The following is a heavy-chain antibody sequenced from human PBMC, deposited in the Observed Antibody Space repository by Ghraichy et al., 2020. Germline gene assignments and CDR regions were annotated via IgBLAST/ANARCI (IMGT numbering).Heavy chain of an antibody. CDR3: AKLDHYYDSSGYTDAFDI. CDR1: GFTFSSYG. J-gene: IGHJ3*02. D-gene: IGHD3-22*01. Sequence: GESLRLSCAASGFTFSSYGMHWVRQAPGKGLEWVAVISYDGSNKYYADSVKGRFTISRDNSKNTLYLQMNSLRAEDTAVYYCAKLDHYYDSSGYTDAFDIWGQGTMVTVSS. CDR2: ISYDGSNK. V-gene: IGHV3-30*18.